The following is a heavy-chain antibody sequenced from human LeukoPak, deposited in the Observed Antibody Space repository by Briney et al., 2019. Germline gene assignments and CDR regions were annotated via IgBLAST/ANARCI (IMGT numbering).Heavy chain of an antibody. CDR2: IIPIVDTA. V-gene: IGHV1-69*01. D-gene: IGHD6-6*01. J-gene: IGHJ6*02. CDR1: GGTFSSYA. CDR3: ARVSIAARLNYYYGMDV. Sequence: GASVKVSCKASGGTFSSYAISWVRQAPGQGLEWMEGIIPIVDTANYAQKLQGRVTITADESTSTAYMELSSLRSEDTAVYYCARVSIAARLNYYYGMDVWGQGTTVTVSS.